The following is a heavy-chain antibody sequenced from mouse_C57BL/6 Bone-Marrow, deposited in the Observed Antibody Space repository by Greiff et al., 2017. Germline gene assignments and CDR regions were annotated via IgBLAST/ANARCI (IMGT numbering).Heavy chain of an antibody. Sequence: EVKLMESGGGLVQPKGSLKLSCAASGFSFNTYAMNWVRQAPGKGLEWVARIRSKSNNYATYYADSVKDRFTISRDDSESMLYLQMNNLKTEDTAMYYCVRRDGYSLAMDYWGQGTSVTVSS. CDR3: VRRDGYSLAMDY. V-gene: IGHV10-1*01. J-gene: IGHJ4*01. D-gene: IGHD2-3*01. CDR1: GFSFNTYA. CDR2: IRSKSNNYAT.